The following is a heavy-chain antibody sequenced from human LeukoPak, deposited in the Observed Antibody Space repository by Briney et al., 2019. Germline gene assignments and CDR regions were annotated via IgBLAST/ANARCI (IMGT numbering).Heavy chain of an antibody. V-gene: IGHV4-61*05. D-gene: IGHD1-7*01. Sequence: PSETLSLTCTVSGGSISSSSYYWSWIRQPPGKGLEWIGYIYYSGSTNYNPSLKSRVTISVDTSKNQFSLKLSSVTAADTAVYYCARVPTYNWNYADDAFDIWGQGTMVTVSS. CDR2: IYYSGST. J-gene: IGHJ3*02. CDR3: ARVPTYNWNYADDAFDI. CDR1: GGSISSSSYY.